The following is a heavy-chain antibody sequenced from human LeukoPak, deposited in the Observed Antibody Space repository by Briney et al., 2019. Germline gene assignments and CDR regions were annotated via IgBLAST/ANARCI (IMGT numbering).Heavy chain of an antibody. CDR3: ARVYGRYYYYMDV. CDR1: GYTFTSYA. D-gene: IGHD2-8*01. J-gene: IGHJ6*03. CDR2: INAGNGNT. Sequence: GASVKVSCKASGYTFTSYAMHWVRQAPGQRLEWMGWINAGNGNTKYSQEFQGRVTITRDTSASTAYMELSSLRSDDTAVYYCARVYGRYYYYMDVWGKGTTVTVSS. V-gene: IGHV1-3*01.